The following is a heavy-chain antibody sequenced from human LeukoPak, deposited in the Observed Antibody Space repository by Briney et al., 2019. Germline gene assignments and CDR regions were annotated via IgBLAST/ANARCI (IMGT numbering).Heavy chain of an antibody. V-gene: IGHV1-8*01. CDR3: ARAAVRRRVNDAFDI. Sequence: ASVKVSCKASGYTFTSYDINWVRQATGQGLEWMGWMNPNSGNTGYAQNFQSRVTMTRNTSISTAYMELSSLRSEDTAVYYCARAAVRRRVNDAFDIWGQGTMVTVSS. D-gene: IGHD3-10*01. J-gene: IGHJ3*02. CDR2: MNPNSGNT. CDR1: GYTFTSYD.